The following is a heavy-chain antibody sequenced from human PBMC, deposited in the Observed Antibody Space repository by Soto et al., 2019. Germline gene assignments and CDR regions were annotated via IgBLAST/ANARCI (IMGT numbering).Heavy chain of an antibody. Sequence: VGSLRLSCAASGFTVSSNYMSWVRQAPGKGLEWVSVIYSGGSTYYADSVKGRFTISRDNSKNTLYLQMNSLRAEDTAVYYCARDARGYSYGLYFDYWGQGTLVTVSS. V-gene: IGHV3-53*01. CDR1: GFTVSSNY. CDR2: IYSGGST. J-gene: IGHJ4*02. CDR3: ARDARGYSYGLYFDY. D-gene: IGHD5-18*01.